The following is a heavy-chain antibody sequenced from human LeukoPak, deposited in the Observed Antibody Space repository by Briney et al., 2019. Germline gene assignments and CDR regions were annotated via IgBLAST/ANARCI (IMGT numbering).Heavy chain of an antibody. CDR1: GGILSGYG. V-gene: IGHV1-18*01. CDR3: ARDSSGWFFFDY. Sequence: ASVKVSCKASGGILSGYGITWVRQAPGQGLEWMGWISANNGDITYAQKLQDRVTMTTDTSTSTAYMELRSLRSDDTAVYFCARDSSGWFFFDYWGQGTLVTVSS. J-gene: IGHJ4*02. D-gene: IGHD6-19*01. CDR2: ISANNGDI.